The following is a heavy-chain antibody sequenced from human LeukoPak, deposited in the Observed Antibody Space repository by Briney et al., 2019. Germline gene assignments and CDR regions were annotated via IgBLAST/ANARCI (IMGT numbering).Heavy chain of an antibody. CDR1: GYSISSGYY. CDR3: YFGGSSTI. V-gene: IGHV4-38-2*01. CDR2: IYHSGNT. Sequence: PSETLSLTCAVSGYSISSGYYWGWIRQPLGKGLEWIGSIYHSGNTYYNPSLKSRVTISVDTSKNQFSLKLSSVTAADTAVYYCYFGGSSTIWGQGTLVTVSS. J-gene: IGHJ4*02. D-gene: IGHD3-16*01.